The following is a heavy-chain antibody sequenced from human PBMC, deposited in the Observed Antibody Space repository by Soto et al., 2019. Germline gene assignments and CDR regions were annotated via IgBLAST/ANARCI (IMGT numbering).Heavy chain of an antibody. J-gene: IGHJ4*02. CDR2: IIPIFGTA. Sequence: ASVKVSCKASGGTFSSYAISWVRQAPGQGLEWMGGIIPIFGTANYAQKFQGRVTITADESTSTAYMELSSLRSEDTAVYYCARVALLCSTSCYTLERSNSGVDYWGQGTLVTVSS. V-gene: IGHV1-69*13. CDR3: ARVALLCSTSCYTLERSNSGVDY. D-gene: IGHD2-2*02. CDR1: GGTFSSYA.